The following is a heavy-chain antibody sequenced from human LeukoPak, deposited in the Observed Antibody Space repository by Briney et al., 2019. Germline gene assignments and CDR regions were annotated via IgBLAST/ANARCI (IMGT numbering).Heavy chain of an antibody. CDR3: ARDYYGDYFDF. Sequence: LVASVKVSCKASGYTFTGFYMNWVRQAPGQGLEWIGSINPNSGGTNYAQKFQGRVTTTRDTSISTAYMELSSLRSDDTAVYYCARDYYGDYFDFWGQGTLVTVPS. CDR1: GYTFTGFY. D-gene: IGHD4-17*01. V-gene: IGHV1-2*03. CDR2: INPNSGGT. J-gene: IGHJ4*02.